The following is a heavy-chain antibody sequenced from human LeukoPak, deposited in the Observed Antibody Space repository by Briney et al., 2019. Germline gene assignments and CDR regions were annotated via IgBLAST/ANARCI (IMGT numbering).Heavy chain of an antibody. CDR3: ARWMENYGSLNWFDP. J-gene: IGHJ5*02. V-gene: IGHV4-31*03. CDR2: IYYSGST. D-gene: IGHD3-10*01. Sequence: SETLSLTCTVSGGSISSGGYYWCWSRQHPGKSLEWVWYIYYSGSTYYKPSLKSRVTISVHTSKNQFSLKLSSVTDADKAVYYCARWMENYGSLNWFDPWRQGTLVSV. CDR1: GGSISSGGYY.